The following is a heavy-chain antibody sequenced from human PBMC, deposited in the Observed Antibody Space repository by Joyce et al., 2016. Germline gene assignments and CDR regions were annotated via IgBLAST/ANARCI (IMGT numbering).Heavy chain of an antibody. D-gene: IGHD4-23*01. CDR1: GYTFVNYW. Sequence: EDHLVQSGAEMKKPGESPRISCMVSGYTFVNYWISWVRQVPGKGLDWMGRIDPNDSGTDYSPSFQGHGTIAADKSISTAYLQWSSLKASDTAIYYCARHRGGGNFVPFDYWGQGTLVTVSS. V-gene: IGHV5-10-1*03. CDR2: IDPNDSGT. CDR3: ARHRGGGNFVPFDY. J-gene: IGHJ4*02.